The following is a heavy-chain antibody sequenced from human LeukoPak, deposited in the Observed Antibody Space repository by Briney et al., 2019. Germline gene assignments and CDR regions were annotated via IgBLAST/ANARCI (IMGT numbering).Heavy chain of an antibody. Sequence: GGSLRPSCAASGFTFSSYSMNWVRQAPGKGLEWVSYISSSSSTIYYADSVKGRFTISRDNAKNSLYLQMNSLRAEDTAVYYCARNLYYGSGSSPDYWGQGTLVTVSS. CDR3: ARNLYYGSGSSPDY. CDR2: ISSSSSTI. D-gene: IGHD3-10*01. J-gene: IGHJ4*02. V-gene: IGHV3-48*01. CDR1: GFTFSSYS.